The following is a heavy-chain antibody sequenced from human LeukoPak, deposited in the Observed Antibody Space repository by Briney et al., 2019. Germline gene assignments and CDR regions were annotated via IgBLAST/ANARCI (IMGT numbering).Heavy chain of an antibody. J-gene: IGHJ4*02. Sequence: SETLSLTCTVSGGSISSIGYYWGWSRQPPGEGLEWIGSINYSGSTFYHPSLKSRVTISVDTSKNQFSLQLSTVTAADTAVYYCAAYYYDKSGYFGWGQGTLVTVSS. CDR1: GGSISSIGYY. CDR3: AAYYYDKSGYFG. D-gene: IGHD3-22*01. V-gene: IGHV4-39*01. CDR2: INYSGST.